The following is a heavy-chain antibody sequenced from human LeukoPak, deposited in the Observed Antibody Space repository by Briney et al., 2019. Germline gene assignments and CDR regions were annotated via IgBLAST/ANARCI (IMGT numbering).Heavy chain of an antibody. J-gene: IGHJ4*02. V-gene: IGHV4-59*01. CDR3: ARDRYSGSYRDY. CDR2: IYYSGST. Sequence: SETLSLTCTVSGGSISSYYWSCIRQPPGKGLEWIGYIYYSGSTNYNPSLKSRVTISVDTSKNQFSLKLSSVTAADTAVYYCARDRYSGSYRDYWGQGTLVTVSS. CDR1: GGSISSYY. D-gene: IGHD1-26*01.